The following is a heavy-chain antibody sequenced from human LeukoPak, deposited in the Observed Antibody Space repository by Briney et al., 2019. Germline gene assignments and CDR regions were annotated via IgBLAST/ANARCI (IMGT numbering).Heavy chain of an antibody. D-gene: IGHD3-22*01. CDR3: TRDRDDSSGYLFSY. CDR2: IRSKAYGGTT. CDR1: EFTFGDYA. J-gene: IGHJ4*02. Sequence: GGSLRLSCTASEFTFGDYAMSWFRQAPGKGLECVGFIRSKAYGGTTEYAASVKGRFTISRDDSKSITYLQMNSLKTEDTAVYYCTRDRDDSSGYLFSYWGQGTLVTVSS. V-gene: IGHV3-49*03.